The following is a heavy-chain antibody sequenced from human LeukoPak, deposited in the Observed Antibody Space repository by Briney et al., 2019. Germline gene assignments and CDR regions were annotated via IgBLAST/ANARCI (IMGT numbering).Heavy chain of an antibody. J-gene: IGHJ6*02. V-gene: IGHV1-69*04. Sequence: SVKVSCKASGGTFSSYAISWVRQAPGQGLEWMGRIIPILGIANYAQKFQGRVTITADKSTSTAYMELSSLRSEDTAVYYCAREGPDIVVVASPADGMDVWGQGTTVTVSS. CDR1: GGTFSSYA. CDR3: AREGPDIVVVASPADGMDV. CDR2: IIPILGIA. D-gene: IGHD2-15*01.